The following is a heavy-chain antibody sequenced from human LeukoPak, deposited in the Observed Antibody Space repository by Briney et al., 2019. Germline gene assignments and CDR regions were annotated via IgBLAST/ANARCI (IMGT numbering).Heavy chain of an antibody. Sequence: GGALRLSCADSRFTFRSYSMYWVRQAPREGLEGVSYISSTIITIYYADPVKGRFTISRDNAKNSLYLQMTSLRDEETAVYCCARAVPYYYDGSGYYGFDSWGQGIMVTVSA. D-gene: IGHD3-22*01. CDR1: RFTFRSYS. J-gene: IGHJ3*02. CDR3: ARAVPYYYDGSGYYGFDS. V-gene: IGHV3-48*02. CDR2: ISSTIITI.